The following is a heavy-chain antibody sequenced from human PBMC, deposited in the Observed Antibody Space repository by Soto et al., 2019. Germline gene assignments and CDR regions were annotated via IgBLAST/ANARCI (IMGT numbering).Heavy chain of an antibody. CDR3: ARASGSSYWFDS. CDR1: GYTFNTFG. CDR2: VSGYSDKR. J-gene: IGHJ5*01. D-gene: IGHD1-26*01. Sequence: ASVKVSCKASGYTFNTFGITWVRQAPGQGLEWMGCVSGYSDKRDYSRKLQGRITLTADTSTTTSYMELRSLTSDDTAVYYCARASGSSYWFDSWGQGTLVTVSS. V-gene: IGHV1-18*01.